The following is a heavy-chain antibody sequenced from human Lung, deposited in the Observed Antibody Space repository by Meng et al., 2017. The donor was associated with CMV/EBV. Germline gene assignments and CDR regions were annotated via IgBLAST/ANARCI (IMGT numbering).Heavy chain of an antibody. J-gene: IGHJ4*02. D-gene: IGHD3-10*01. CDR3: ARDIYDGPENYYWDC. V-gene: IGHV3-21*01. CDR2: ISAARAAT. Sequence: GGSXRLXCVASGFPLNGYSLNWVRQAPGKGLEWVSAISAARAATYYADSVKGRFTISTDDARNSLYLQMNNLRAEDTAVYFCARDIYDGPENYYWDCWGQGTXVTVAS. CDR1: GFPLNGYS.